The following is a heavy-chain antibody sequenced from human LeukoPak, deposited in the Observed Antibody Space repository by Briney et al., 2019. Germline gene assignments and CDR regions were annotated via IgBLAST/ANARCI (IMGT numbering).Heavy chain of an antibody. CDR2: ISGSSSYI. CDR3: ARDYGGSSPFDY. D-gene: IGHD4-23*01. V-gene: IGHV3-21*01. CDR1: GFTFSSYS. J-gene: IGHJ4*02. Sequence: GGSLRLSCAASGFTFSSYSMNWVRQAPGKGLEWVSSISGSSSYIYYADSVKGRFTISRDNAKNSLYLQMNSLRAEDTAVYYCARDYGGSSPFDYWGQGTPVTVSS.